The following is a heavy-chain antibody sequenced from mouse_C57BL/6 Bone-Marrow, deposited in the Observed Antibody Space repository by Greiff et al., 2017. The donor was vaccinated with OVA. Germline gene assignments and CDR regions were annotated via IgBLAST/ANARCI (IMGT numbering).Heavy chain of an antibody. CDR3: TRSYSSYGDFDY. CDR1: GYTFTDYE. Sequence: VQLQESGAELVRPGASVTLSCKASGYTFTDYEMHWVKQTPVHGLEWIGAIDPETGGTTYNQKFKGKAILTADKSSSTASMALRRLTSEDSAVYYCTRSYSSYGDFDYWGQGTTLTVSS. J-gene: IGHJ2*01. CDR2: IDPETGGT. D-gene: IGHD2-5*01. V-gene: IGHV1-15*01.